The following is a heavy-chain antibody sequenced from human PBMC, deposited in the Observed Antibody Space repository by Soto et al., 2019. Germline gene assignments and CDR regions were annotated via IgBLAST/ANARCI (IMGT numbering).Heavy chain of an antibody. CDR3: SKDWLTSRSPAN. J-gene: IGHJ4*02. CDR1: GFTFSSYA. D-gene: IGHD3-9*01. Sequence: EVQLLESGGGLVQPGGSLRLSCVASGFTFSSYAMNWVRQAPGKGLEWVSSISTSGATTYYADSVKGRLTISRDNSKNTLYLQMNSLRVEDTAAYYCSKDWLTSRSPANWGQGTLVTVSS. V-gene: IGHV3-23*01. CDR2: ISTSGATT.